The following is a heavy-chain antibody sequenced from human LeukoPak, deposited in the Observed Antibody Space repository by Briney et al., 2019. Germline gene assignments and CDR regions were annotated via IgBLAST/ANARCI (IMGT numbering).Heavy chain of an antibody. CDR1: GGSFSGYY. Sequence: AETLSLTCAVYGGSFSGYYWSWLRQPPGKGLEWIGEINHSGSTNYNPSLKSRVTISVDTSKNQFSLKLSSVTAADTAVYYCARGRVSSSWYDVSRYFDYWVQGTLVTVSS. D-gene: IGHD6-13*01. CDR3: ARGRVSSSWYDVSRYFDY. CDR2: INHSGST. V-gene: IGHV4-34*01. J-gene: IGHJ4*02.